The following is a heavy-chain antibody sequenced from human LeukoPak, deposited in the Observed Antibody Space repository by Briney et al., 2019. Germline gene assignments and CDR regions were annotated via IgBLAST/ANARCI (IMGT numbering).Heavy chain of an antibody. Sequence: GGSLRLSCAASGFTFSSYWMSWVRRAPGKGLEWVANIKQDGSEKYYVDSVKGRFTISRDNAKNSLYLQMNSLRAEDTAVYYCARGPYYYDSSGYYNYWGQGTLVTVSS. CDR3: ARGPYYYDSSGYYNY. D-gene: IGHD3-22*01. V-gene: IGHV3-7*01. CDR1: GFTFSSYW. J-gene: IGHJ4*02. CDR2: IKQDGSEK.